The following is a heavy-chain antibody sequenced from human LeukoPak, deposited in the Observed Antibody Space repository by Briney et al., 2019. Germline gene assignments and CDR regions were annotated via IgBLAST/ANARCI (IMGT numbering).Heavy chain of an antibody. CDR1: GFTFSSHS. CDR3: ARGVNLGY. V-gene: IGHV3-21*04. CDR2: ISSSSSYI. J-gene: IGHJ4*02. Sequence: GGSLRLSCAASGFTFSSHSMTWVRQAPGKGLEWVSSISSSSSYIYYADSVKGRFTISRDNAKNSLYLQMNSLRADDTAVYYCARGVNLGYWGQGTLVTVSS. D-gene: IGHD4-23*01.